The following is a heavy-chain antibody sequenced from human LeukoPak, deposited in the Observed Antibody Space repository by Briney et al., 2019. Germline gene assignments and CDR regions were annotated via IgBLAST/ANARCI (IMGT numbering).Heavy chain of an antibody. CDR1: GGTFSSYA. CDR3: ARAGARFGEFPYGGGYFDY. Sequence: ASVKVSCKASGGTFSSYAISWVRQAPEQGLEWMGRIIPILGIANYAQKFQGRVTMTRDTSTSTVYMELSSLRSEDTAVYYCARAGARFGEFPYGGGYFDYWGQGTLVTVSS. J-gene: IGHJ4*02. D-gene: IGHD3-10*01. V-gene: IGHV1-69*04. CDR2: IIPILGIA.